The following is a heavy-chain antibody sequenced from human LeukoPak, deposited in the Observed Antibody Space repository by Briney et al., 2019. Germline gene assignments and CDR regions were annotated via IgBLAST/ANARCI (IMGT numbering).Heavy chain of an antibody. CDR2: IDPSDSYT. J-gene: IGHJ4*02. V-gene: IGHV5-10-1*01. D-gene: IGHD5-18*01. CDR1: GYSFTSYW. CDR3: ARRPDTGVKHFDY. Sequence: GESLKISCKGSGYSFTSYWINWVRQMPGKGLEWMGRIDPSDSYTDYSPSFQGHVTFSADKSINTAYPQWSSLQAADTAMYYCARRPDTGVKHFDYWGQGTLVTVSS.